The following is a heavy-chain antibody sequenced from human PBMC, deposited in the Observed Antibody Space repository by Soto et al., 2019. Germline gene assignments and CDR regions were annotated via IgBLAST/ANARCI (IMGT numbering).Heavy chain of an antibody. Sequence: PGGSLRLSCAASGFTFSSYSMNWVRQAPGKGLEWVSSISSSSSYIYYAGSVKGRFTISRDNAKNSLYLQMNSLRAEDTAVYYCARDPDAFDIWGQGTMVTVSS. J-gene: IGHJ3*02. V-gene: IGHV3-21*01. CDR2: ISSSSSYI. CDR3: ARDPDAFDI. CDR1: GFTFSSYS.